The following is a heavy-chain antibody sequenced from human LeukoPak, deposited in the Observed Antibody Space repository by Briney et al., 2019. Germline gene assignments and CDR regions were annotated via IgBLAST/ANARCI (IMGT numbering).Heavy chain of an antibody. CDR2: ISSTSTTI. J-gene: IGHJ6*04. CDR3: AELGITMIGGV. D-gene: IGHD3-10*02. V-gene: IGHV3-48*04. Sequence: GGSLRLSCAASGFTFSSYRMNWVRQAPGEGLEWVSYISSTSTTIYYADSVKGRFTISRDNAKNSLYLQMNSLRAEDTAVYYCAELGITMIGGVWGKGTTVTISS. CDR1: GFTFSSYR.